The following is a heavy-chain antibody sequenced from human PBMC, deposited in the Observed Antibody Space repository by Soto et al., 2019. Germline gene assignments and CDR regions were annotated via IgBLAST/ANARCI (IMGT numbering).Heavy chain of an antibody. Sequence: ASVKFSCKASGYTFTSYGISWVRQAPGQGLEWMGWISAYNGNTNYAQKLQGRVTMTTDTSTSTAYMELRSLRSDDTAVYYCAREKPGIAAAGTTIWFDPWGQGTLVTVSS. CDR1: GYTFTSYG. J-gene: IGHJ5*02. CDR2: ISAYNGNT. V-gene: IGHV1-18*01. CDR3: AREKPGIAAAGTTIWFDP. D-gene: IGHD6-13*01.